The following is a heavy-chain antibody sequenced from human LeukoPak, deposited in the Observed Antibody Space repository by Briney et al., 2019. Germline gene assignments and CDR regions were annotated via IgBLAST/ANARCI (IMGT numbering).Heavy chain of an antibody. Sequence: SETLSLTCAVSGGSISSGGYSWSWIRQPAGKGLEWIGRIYTSGSTNYNPSLKSRVTMSVDTSKNQFSLKLSSVTAADTAVYYCARATRVGAVDYWGQGTLVTVSS. D-gene: IGHD1-26*01. J-gene: IGHJ4*02. CDR3: ARATRVGAVDY. CDR1: GGSISSGGYS. CDR2: IYTSGST. V-gene: IGHV4-61*02.